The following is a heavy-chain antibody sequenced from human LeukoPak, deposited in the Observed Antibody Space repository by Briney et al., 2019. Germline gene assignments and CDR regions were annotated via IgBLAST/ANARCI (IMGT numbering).Heavy chain of an antibody. V-gene: IGHV6-1*01. CDR2: TYYRSKWYN. Sequence: SQTLSLTCAISGDSVSSNTAAWHWIRQSPSSGLGWLGRTYYRSKWYNEYALSVKSRITINPDTSKNQFSLQLNSVTPEDTAVYYCARDGEKGDSPNFSYYMDVWGKGTTVTVSS. CDR3: ARDGEKGDSPNFSYYMDV. D-gene: IGHD2-21*02. CDR1: GDSVSSNTAA. J-gene: IGHJ6*03.